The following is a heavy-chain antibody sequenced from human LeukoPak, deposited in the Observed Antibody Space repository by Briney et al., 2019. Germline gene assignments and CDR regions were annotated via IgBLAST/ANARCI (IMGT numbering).Heavy chain of an antibody. J-gene: IGHJ4*02. CDR3: ARGRYMDRGSRGYYFDY. V-gene: IGHV4-59*01. Sequence: SETLSLTCTVSGGSISSYYWSWLRQPPGKGLEWLGYIYYSGSTNYNPSLKSRVTISVDTSKNQFSLKLSSVTAADTAVYYCARGRYMDRGSRGYYFDYWGQGTLVTVSS. CDR1: GGSISSYY. CDR2: IYYSGST. D-gene: IGHD3-10*01.